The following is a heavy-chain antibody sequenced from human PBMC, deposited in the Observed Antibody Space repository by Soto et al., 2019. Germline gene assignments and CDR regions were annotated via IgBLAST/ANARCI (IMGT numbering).Heavy chain of an antibody. CDR1: GFTFDGYA. CDR2: ISRNGIVI. D-gene: IGHD6-6*01. CDR3: ARRARPDFYYMDV. Sequence: PGGSLRLSCAASGFTFDGYAMHWVRRVPGKGLEYVSGISRNGIVIDYANSVQGSFTISRDNAKNSVYLQMGSLRPEDMAVYYCARRARPDFYYMDVWGKGTTVTVSS. V-gene: IGHV3-64*01. J-gene: IGHJ6*03.